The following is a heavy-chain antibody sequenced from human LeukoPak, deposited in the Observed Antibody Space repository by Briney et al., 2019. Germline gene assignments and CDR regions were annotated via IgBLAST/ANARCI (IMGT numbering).Heavy chain of an antibody. V-gene: IGHV4-4*09. Sequence: SETLTLTCTVSGSSFGTYSLSWIRQPPGKGLEWVGYIYATGSTHYNPSLKRRVTVSLYPSKHQLSLRLCSVTAANTAVLYYARQRSEMGTINGGAFDIWGQGTMVTVSS. CDR3: ARQRSEMGTINGGAFDI. CDR1: GSSFGTYS. D-gene: IGHD5-24*01. J-gene: IGHJ3*02. CDR2: IYATGST.